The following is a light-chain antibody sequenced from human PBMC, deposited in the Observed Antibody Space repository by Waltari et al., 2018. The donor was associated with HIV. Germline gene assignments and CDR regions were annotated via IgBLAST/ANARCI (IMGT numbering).Light chain of an antibody. V-gene: IGLV2-11*01. CDR1: LNVNITKY. Sequence: QSPLTQPRSVSGSPGQSVTVSCSGLNVNITKYVSWYRHLEDRAPQLLLYNVDKRPSGVLDRVAGSRSGDTASLTISGLQVEDEGDYFCSLYHYNYIFGPGTKVTVL. CDR3: SLYHYNYI. CDR2: NVD. J-gene: IGLJ1*01.